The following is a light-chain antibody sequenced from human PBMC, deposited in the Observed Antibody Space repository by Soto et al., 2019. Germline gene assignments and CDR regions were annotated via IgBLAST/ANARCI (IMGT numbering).Light chain of an antibody. V-gene: IGKV3-20*01. CDR1: QSVSSNY. J-gene: IGKJ1*01. CDR2: GAS. Sequence: ETVLTQSPGTLSLSPGERATLSCRASQSVSSNYFAWYQQNPGQAPRLLIYGASSRATGIPDRFSGSGSGTDFTLTISRLEPEDFAVYYCQQYGRSPPSWTFGQGTKVEIK. CDR3: QQYGRSPPSWT.